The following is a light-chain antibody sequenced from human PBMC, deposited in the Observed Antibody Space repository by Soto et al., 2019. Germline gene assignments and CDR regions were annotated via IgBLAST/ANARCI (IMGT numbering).Light chain of an antibody. J-gene: IGKJ4*01. Sequence: EIALTQSPVTLSLSPGEGATLSCRASQSVNTFLAWYQQKPGQTPRLLIYDTSNRATGIPARFGGSGSGTDFTLTISSLEPEDFAIYYCQQRAKWPLTFGGGTKVEIK. CDR2: DTS. CDR1: QSVNTF. CDR3: QQRAKWPLT. V-gene: IGKV3-11*01.